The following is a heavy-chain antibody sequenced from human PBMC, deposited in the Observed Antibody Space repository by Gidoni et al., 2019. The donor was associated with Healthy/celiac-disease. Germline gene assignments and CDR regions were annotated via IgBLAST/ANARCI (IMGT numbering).Heavy chain of an antibody. CDR1: GFTFTSSA. Sequence: QMQLVQSGPEVKKPGTSVKVSCKASGFTFTSSAVQWVRQARGQRLEWIGWIVVGSGNTNYAQKFQERVTITRDMSTSTAYMELSSLRSEDTAVYYCAAGFPSEGYFDYWGQGTLVTVSS. V-gene: IGHV1-58*01. CDR3: AAGFPSEGYFDY. J-gene: IGHJ4*02. CDR2: IVVGSGNT.